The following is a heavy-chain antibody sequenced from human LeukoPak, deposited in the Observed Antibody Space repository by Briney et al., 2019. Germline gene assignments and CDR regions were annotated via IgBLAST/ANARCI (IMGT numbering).Heavy chain of an antibody. V-gene: IGHV3-7*01. CDR1: GFTLSSYW. CDR2: IKQDGSEK. CDR3: ARDGSFDY. Sequence: GGSLRLSCAASGFTLSSYWMSWVRQAPGKGLEWVANIKQDGSEKYYVDSVKGRFTISRDNAKNSLYLQLNSLRVEDTAVYYCARDGSFDYWGQGTLVTSPQ. D-gene: IGHD6-19*01. J-gene: IGHJ4*02.